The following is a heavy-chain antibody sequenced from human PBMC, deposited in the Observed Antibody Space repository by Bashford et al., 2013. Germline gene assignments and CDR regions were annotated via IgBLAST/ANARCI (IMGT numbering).Heavy chain of an antibody. CDR1: GGSISSYY. J-gene: IGHJ4*02. CDR3: ARGEDGDGPPMFDY. V-gene: IGHV4-59*01. D-gene: IGHD5-24*01. Sequence: SETLSLTCTVSGGSISSYYWSWIRQPPGKGLEWIGYIYYSGSTNYNPSLKSRVTISVDTSKNQFSLKLSSVTAADTAVYYCARGEDGDGPPMFDYWGQGTLVTVSS. CDR2: IYYSGST.